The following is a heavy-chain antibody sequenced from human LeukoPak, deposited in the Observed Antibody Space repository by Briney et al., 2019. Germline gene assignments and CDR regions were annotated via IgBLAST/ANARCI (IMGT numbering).Heavy chain of an antibody. Sequence: GGSLRLSCAASGFTFSSYEMNWVRQAPGKGLEWVSYISSSGSTIYYADSVKGRFTISRDNAKNTLYLQMNSLRAEDTAVYYCARGDSGSYYFDYWGQGTLVTVSS. CDR1: GFTFSSYE. V-gene: IGHV3-48*03. CDR2: ISSSGSTI. CDR3: ARGDSGSYYFDY. D-gene: IGHD1-26*01. J-gene: IGHJ4*02.